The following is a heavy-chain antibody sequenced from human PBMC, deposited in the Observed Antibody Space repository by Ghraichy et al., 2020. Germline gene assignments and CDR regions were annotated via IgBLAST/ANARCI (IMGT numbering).Heavy chain of an antibody. CDR1: GFTFSSYA. Sequence: GGSLRLSCAASGFTFSSYAMSWVRQAPGKGLEWVSAISGSGGSTYYADSVKGRFTISRDNSKNTLYLQMNSLRAEDTAVYYCAKGYCSSTSCPDWFDPWGQGTLVTVSS. CDR2: ISGSGGST. CDR3: AKGYCSSTSCPDWFDP. D-gene: IGHD2-2*01. V-gene: IGHV3-23*01. J-gene: IGHJ5*02.